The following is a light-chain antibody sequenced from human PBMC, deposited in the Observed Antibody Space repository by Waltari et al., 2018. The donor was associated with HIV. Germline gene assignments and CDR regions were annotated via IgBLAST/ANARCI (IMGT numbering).Light chain of an antibody. CDR1: NSDVGAYKY. J-gene: IGLJ3*02. V-gene: IGLV2-11*01. CDR2: DVS. Sequence: QSALTQPRSVSGSPGQSVTISCTGTNSDVGAYKYVSWYQQHRGKAPKLIIYDVSKRASGVPDRFSGSKSGDTASLTISGLQAEDEGDYYCCSYATRYTWVFGGGTKLTVL. CDR3: CSYATRYTWV.